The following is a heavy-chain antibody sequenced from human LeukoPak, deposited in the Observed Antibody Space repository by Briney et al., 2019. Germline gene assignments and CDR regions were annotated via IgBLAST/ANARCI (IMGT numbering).Heavy chain of an antibody. D-gene: IGHD5-18*01. CDR3: AREYSYGLGAGMDV. V-gene: IGHV4-61*08. CDR1: GVSISSGGYY. J-gene: IGHJ6*02. Sequence: SQTLSLTCTVSGVSISSGGYYWSWIRQHPGKGLEWIGYIYYSGSTNYNPSLKSRVTISVDTSKNQFSLKLSSVTAADTAVYYCAREYSYGLGAGMDVWGQGTTVTVSS. CDR2: IYYSGST.